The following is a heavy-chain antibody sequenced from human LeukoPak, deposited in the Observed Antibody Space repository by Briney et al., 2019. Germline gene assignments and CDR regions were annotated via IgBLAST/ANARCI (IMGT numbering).Heavy chain of an antibody. CDR3: AKDRDIVATICDY. V-gene: IGHV3-23*01. CDR2: ISGSGGRT. Sequence: GGSLRLSCAASGFTFSSYAMSWVRQAPGKGREWVSAISGSGGRTYYADSVKGRFTISRDNSKNTLYLQMNSLRAEDTAVYYCAKDRDIVATICDYWGQGTLVTVSS. J-gene: IGHJ4*02. D-gene: IGHD5-12*01. CDR1: GFTFSSYA.